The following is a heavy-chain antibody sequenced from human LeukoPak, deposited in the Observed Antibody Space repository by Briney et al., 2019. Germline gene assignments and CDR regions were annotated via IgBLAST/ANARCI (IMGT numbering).Heavy chain of an antibody. Sequence: GGSLRLSCAASGFTFSSYSMNWVRQAPGKGLEWVSYISSSSSTIYYADSVKGRFTISRDNAKNSRYLQMNSLRAEDTAVYYWARAFIPTDEDYGDYVAGYYYMDVWGKGTTVTVSS. V-gene: IGHV3-48*04. J-gene: IGHJ6*03. CDR3: ARAFIPTDEDYGDYVAGYYYMDV. D-gene: IGHD4-17*01. CDR2: ISSSSSTI. CDR1: GFTFSSYS.